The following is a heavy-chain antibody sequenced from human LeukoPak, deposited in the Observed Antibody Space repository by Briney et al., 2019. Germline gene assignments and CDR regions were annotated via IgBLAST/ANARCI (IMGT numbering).Heavy chain of an antibody. CDR3: ARVSSSGWSDVYYFDY. J-gene: IGHJ4*02. V-gene: IGHV6-1*01. CDR1: GDSVSSNSAA. Sequence: SQTLSLTCAISGDSVSSNSAAWNWIRQSPSRGLEWLGRTYYRSKWYNDYAVSVKSRITINPDTSKNQFSLQLNSVTPEDTAVYYCARVSSSGWSDVYYFDYWGQGTLVTVSS. CDR2: TYYRSKWYN. D-gene: IGHD6-19*01.